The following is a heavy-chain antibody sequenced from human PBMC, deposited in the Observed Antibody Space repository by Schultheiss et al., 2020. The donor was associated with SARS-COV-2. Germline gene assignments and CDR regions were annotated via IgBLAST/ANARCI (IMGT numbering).Heavy chain of an antibody. CDR1: GFTFSSYA. CDR3: ARGVAYYDSSGYSS. D-gene: IGHD3-22*01. J-gene: IGHJ5*02. Sequence: GGSLRLSCAASGFTFSSYAMSWVRQAPGKGLEWVSAISGSGGSTYYADSVKGRFTISRDNSKNTVDLQMNSLRAEDTAVYYCARGVAYYDSSGYSSWGQGTLVTVSS. CDR2: ISGSGGST. V-gene: IGHV3-23*01.